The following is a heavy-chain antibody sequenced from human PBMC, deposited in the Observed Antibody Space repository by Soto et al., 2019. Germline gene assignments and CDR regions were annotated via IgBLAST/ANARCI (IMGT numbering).Heavy chain of an antibody. V-gene: IGHV3-30-3*01. CDR1: GFTFSSYA. J-gene: IGHJ6*02. Sequence: GGSLRLSCAASGFTFSSYAMHWVRQAPGKGLEWVAVISYDGSNKYYADSVKGRFTISRDNSKNTLYLQMNSLRAEDTAVYYCAREHSYPGEQLVQTDYYYYYGMDVWGQGTTVTVSS. D-gene: IGHD6-13*01. CDR2: ISYDGSNK. CDR3: AREHSYPGEQLVQTDYYYYYGMDV.